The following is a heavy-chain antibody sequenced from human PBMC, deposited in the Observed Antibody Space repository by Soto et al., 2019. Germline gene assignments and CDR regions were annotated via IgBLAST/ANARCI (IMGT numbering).Heavy chain of an antibody. Sequence: GGSLRLSCAASGFTFSSYWMSWVRQAPGKGLEWVANIKQDGSEKYYVDSVKGRFTISRDNAKNSLYLQMNSLRAEDTAVYYCARGPVTIFGVVPLDYWGQGTLVTVSS. J-gene: IGHJ4*02. CDR1: GFTFSSYW. CDR2: IKQDGSEK. V-gene: IGHV3-7*01. D-gene: IGHD3-3*01. CDR3: ARGPVTIFGVVPLDY.